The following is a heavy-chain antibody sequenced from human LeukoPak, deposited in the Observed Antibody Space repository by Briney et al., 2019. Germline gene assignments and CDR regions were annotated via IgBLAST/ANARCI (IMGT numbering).Heavy chain of an antibody. CDR1: GGTFSSYA. CDR3: ARGSYYYGSGSYLDYFDY. Sequence: SVKVSCKASGGTFSSYAISWVRQAPGQGLEWMGGIIPIFGTANYAQKFQGRVTITADESTSTAYMGLSSLRSEDTAVYYCARGSYYYGSGSYLDYFDYWGQGTLVTVSS. J-gene: IGHJ4*02. CDR2: IIPIFGTA. D-gene: IGHD3-10*01. V-gene: IGHV1-69*13.